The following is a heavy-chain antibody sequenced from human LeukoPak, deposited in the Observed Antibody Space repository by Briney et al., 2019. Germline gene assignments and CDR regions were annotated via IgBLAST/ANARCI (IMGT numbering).Heavy chain of an antibody. J-gene: IGHJ6*03. CDR1: GGSISSYY. D-gene: IGHD3-3*01. V-gene: IGHV4-59*01. CDR2: IYYRGST. CDR3: ARGYDFWSGYYTPHYYYYYMDV. Sequence: SETLSLTCTVSGGSISSYYWSWIRQPPGKGLEWIGYIYYRGSTNYNPSLKSRVTISVDTSKNQFSLKLSTVTAADTAVYYCARGYDFWSGYYTPHYYYYYMDVWGKGTTVTVSS.